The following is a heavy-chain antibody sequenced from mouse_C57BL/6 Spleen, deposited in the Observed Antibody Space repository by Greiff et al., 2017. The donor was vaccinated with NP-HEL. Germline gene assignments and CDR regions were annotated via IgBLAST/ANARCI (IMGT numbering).Heavy chain of an antibody. CDR3: ARGRGSAELSMDY. V-gene: IGHV1-42*01. CDR1: GYSFTGYY. CDR2: INPSTGGT. J-gene: IGHJ4*01. Sequence: EVQLVESGPELVKPGASVKISCKASGYSFTGYYMNWVKQSPEKSLEWIGEINPSTGGTTYNQKFKAKATLTVDKSSSTAYMQLKSLTSEDSAVYYCARGRGSAELSMDYWGQGTSVTVSS.